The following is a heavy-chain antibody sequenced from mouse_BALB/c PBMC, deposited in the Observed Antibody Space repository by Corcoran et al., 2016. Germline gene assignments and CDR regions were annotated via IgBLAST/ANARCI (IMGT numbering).Heavy chain of an antibody. CDR1: GYSFTGYY. D-gene: IGHD2-3*01. V-gene: IGHV1-26*01. CDR3: AINHGYYFAY. J-gene: IGHJ3*01. Sequence: EVQLQQSGPELVKPGASVKISCKASGYSFTGYYMHWVKQSHVKSLEWIGRINPYNGATSYNQKFKDKASLTVDKSSSTSYMELHSRTSEDSAVYYCAINHGYYFAYWGQGTLVTVSA. CDR2: INPYNGAT.